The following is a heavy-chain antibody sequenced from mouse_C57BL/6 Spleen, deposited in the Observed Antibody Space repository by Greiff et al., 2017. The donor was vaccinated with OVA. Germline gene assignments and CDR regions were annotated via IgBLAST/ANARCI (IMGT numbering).Heavy chain of an antibody. J-gene: IGHJ4*01. V-gene: IGHV5-17*01. CDR2: ISSGSSTI. CDR1: GFTFSDYG. Sequence: EVMLVESGGGLVKPGGSLKLSCAASGFTFSDYGMHWVRQAPEKGLEWVAYISSGSSTIYYADTVKGRFTISRDNAKNTLFLQMTSLRSEDTAMYYCARGRLLYAMDYWGQGTSVTVSS. D-gene: IGHD1-1*01. CDR3: ARGRLLYAMDY.